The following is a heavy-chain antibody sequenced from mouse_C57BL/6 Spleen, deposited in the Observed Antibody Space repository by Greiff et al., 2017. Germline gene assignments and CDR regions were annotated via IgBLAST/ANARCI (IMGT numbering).Heavy chain of an antibody. Sequence: EVQLQQSGAELVRPGASVKLSCTASGFNIKDDYMHWVKQRPEQGLEWIGWIDPENGDTEYASNFQGKATITADTSSNTAYLQLSSLTSGDTAVYYCTTRGITTVDYWGQGTTLTVSS. V-gene: IGHV14-4*01. J-gene: IGHJ2*01. D-gene: IGHD1-1*01. CDR1: GFNIKDDY. CDR2: IDPENGDT. CDR3: TTRGITTVDY.